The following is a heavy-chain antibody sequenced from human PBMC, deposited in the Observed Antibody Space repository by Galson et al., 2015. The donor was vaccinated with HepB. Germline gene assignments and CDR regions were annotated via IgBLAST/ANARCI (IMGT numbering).Heavy chain of an antibody. J-gene: IGHJ2*01. Sequence: PALVKPTQTLTLTCTFSGFSLSTSGVGVGWIRQPPGKALEWLALVYWDDDKRYSPSLKSRLTITKDTPKNQVVLTMTNMDPVDTATYYCAHIRPSIAAAGTWGYDWYFDLWGRGTLVTVSS. CDR2: VYWDDDK. CDR1: GFSLSTSGVG. V-gene: IGHV2-5*02. CDR3: AHIRPSIAAAGTWGYDWYFDL. D-gene: IGHD6-13*01.